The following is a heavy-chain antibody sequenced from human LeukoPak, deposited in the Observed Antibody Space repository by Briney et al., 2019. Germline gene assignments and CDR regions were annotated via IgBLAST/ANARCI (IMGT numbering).Heavy chain of an antibody. V-gene: IGHV3-53*01. CDR2: IYSGGST. J-gene: IGHJ3*02. D-gene: IGHD3-22*01. Sequence: PGGSLRLSCAASGFTVSSNYMSWVRQAPGKGLEWVSVIYSGGSTYYADSVKGRFTISRDNSKNTLYLQMNSLRAEDTAVYYCARGVYAYYYDSSGYDNDAFDIWGQGTMVTVSS. CDR3: ARGVYAYYYDSSGYDNDAFDI. CDR1: GFTVSSNY.